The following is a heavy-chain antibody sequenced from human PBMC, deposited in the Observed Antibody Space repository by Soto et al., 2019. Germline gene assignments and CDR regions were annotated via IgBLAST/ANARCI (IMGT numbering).Heavy chain of an antibody. CDR2: INHSGST. CDR1: GGSFSGYY. Sequence: QVQLQQWGAGLLKPSETLSLTCAVYGGSFSGYYWSWIRQPPGKGLEWIGEINHSGSTNYNPSLKSRVTISVDTSKNXXXXXXXXXXXXXXXXXXXXXXXXXXSWYIRXXNWFDPWGQGTLVTVSS. D-gene: IGHD6-13*01. J-gene: IGHJ5*02. V-gene: IGHV4-34*01. CDR3: XXXXXXXSWYIRXXNWFDP.